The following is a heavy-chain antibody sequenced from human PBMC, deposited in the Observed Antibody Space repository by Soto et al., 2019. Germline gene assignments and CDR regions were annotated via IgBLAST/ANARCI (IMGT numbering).Heavy chain of an antibody. D-gene: IGHD1-26*01. V-gene: IGHV3-7*01. CDR1: GCTFSSYY. J-gene: IGHJ4*02. Sequence: EVQLVESGGGLVQPGGSLRLSCAASGCTFSSYYMSWVRQSQGKGLEWVANLNEDGSEKYYEDSVKGRFSVSRDNAKSSLYLQMNSLRAEDTAVYYCAKWGGAGSDCWGQGTLVTVSS. CDR2: LNEDGSEK. CDR3: AKWGGAGSDC.